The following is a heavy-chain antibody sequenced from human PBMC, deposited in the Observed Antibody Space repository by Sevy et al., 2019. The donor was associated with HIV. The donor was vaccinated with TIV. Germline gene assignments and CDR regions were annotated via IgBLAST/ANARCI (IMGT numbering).Heavy chain of an antibody. CDR2: ISSSGNTI. Sequence: GGSLRLSCEASGFTFSNYEMNWVRQAPGKGLEWVSYISSSGNTIYYADSVKGRFTISRDNSKKTLDLQMNSLRAEDTAVYYCAKAYGSGSPPFDWGQGTLVTVSS. CDR3: AKAYGSGSPPFD. J-gene: IGHJ4*02. D-gene: IGHD3-10*01. V-gene: IGHV3-48*03. CDR1: GFTFSNYE.